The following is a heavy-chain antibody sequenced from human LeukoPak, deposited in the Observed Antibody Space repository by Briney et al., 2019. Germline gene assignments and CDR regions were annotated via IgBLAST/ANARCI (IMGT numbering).Heavy chain of an antibody. J-gene: IGHJ4*02. CDR2: ISWNSGGI. V-gene: IGHV3-9*01. Sequence: PGGSLRLSCAASGFTFDSYAMHWVRQAPGKGLEWVSGISWNSGGIGYADSVKGRFTISRDNAKNSLYLQMNSLRAEDTALYYCAKGNYYDSSGPLGYWGQGTLVTVSS. D-gene: IGHD3-22*01. CDR3: AKGNYYDSSGPLGY. CDR1: GFTFDSYA.